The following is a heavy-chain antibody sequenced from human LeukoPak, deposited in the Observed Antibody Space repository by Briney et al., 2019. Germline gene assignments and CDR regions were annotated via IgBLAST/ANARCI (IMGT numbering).Heavy chain of an antibody. Sequence: GGSLRLSCAASGFTFSSYAMSWVRQAPGKGLEWVSAISGSGGSTYYADSVKGRFTNSRDNSKNTLYLQMNSLRAEDTAVYYCAKTLWFGESYYFDYWGQGTLVTVSS. CDR1: GFTFSSYA. V-gene: IGHV3-23*01. CDR3: AKTLWFGESYYFDY. J-gene: IGHJ4*02. D-gene: IGHD3-10*01. CDR2: ISGSGGST.